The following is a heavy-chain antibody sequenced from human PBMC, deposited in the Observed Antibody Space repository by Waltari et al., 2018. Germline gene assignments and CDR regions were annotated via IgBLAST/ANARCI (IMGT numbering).Heavy chain of an antibody. J-gene: IGHJ4*02. CDR2: ISWNSGSI. CDR1: GFTFDDYA. D-gene: IGHD6-19*01. Sequence: EVQLVESGGGLVQPGRSLRLSCAASGFTFDDYAMHWVRQAPGTGLEWVSGISWNSGSIGYADSVKGRFTISRDNAKNSLYLQMNSLRAEDMALYYCAKDLPSRYSSGWYSSPHSPFDYWGQGTLVTVSS. V-gene: IGHV3-9*03. CDR3: AKDLPSRYSSGWYSSPHSPFDY.